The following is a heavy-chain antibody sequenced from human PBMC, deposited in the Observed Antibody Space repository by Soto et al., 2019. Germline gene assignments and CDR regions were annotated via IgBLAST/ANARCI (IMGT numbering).Heavy chain of an antibody. Sequence: GASVKVSCKASGYTFTSYGSSWVRQAPGQGLEWMGWISAYNGNTNYAQKLQGRVTMTTDTSTSTAYMELRSLRSDDTAVYYCARDGAKDIVVVPSWFDPWGQGTLVTVS. J-gene: IGHJ5*02. CDR3: ARDGAKDIVVVPSWFDP. V-gene: IGHV1-18*01. D-gene: IGHD2-2*01. CDR2: ISAYNGNT. CDR1: GYTFTSYG.